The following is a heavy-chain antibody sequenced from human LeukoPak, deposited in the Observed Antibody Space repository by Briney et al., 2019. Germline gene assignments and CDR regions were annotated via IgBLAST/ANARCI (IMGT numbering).Heavy chain of an antibody. V-gene: IGHV1-2*06. CDR3: ARARITMVRGVITPDY. CDR2: INPNSGGT. D-gene: IGHD3-10*01. J-gene: IGHJ4*02. CDR1: GYTFTSYY. Sequence: GASVKVSCKASGYTFTSYYMHWVRQAPGQGLEWMGRINPNSGGTNYAQKFQGRVTMTRDTSISTAYMELSRLRSDDTAVYYCARARITMVRGVITPDYWGQGTLVTVSS.